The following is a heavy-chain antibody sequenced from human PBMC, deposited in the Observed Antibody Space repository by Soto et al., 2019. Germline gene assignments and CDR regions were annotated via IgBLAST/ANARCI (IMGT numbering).Heavy chain of an antibody. V-gene: IGHV3-48*01. D-gene: IGHD2-2*01. CDR1: GFTFSDYS. J-gene: IGHJ4*02. Sequence: EVKLVESGGGLVQPGGSLRLSCAASGFTFSDYSMNWVRQAPRKGLEWVSYISDISSNIHYADSVQGRFTISRDNDKNSLYLHMNSLRAEDTAVYYCARDKGSSNWHSFDYWGQGILVTVSS. CDR2: ISDISSNI. CDR3: ARDKGSSNWHSFDY.